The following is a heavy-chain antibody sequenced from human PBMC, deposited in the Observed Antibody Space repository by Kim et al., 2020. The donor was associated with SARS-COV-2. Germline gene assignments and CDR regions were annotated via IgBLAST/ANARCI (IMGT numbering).Heavy chain of an antibody. CDR2: INSNGDST. Sequence: GGSLRLSCAASGFTFNKSPMHWVRQAPGKGLEYVSAINSNGDSTYYPGSVRGRFTISRDNSKNTLYLQMGSLRPDDMALYYCARRSGGDAYYYFDLWGRGTLVTVSS. CDR1: GFTFNKSP. CDR3: ARRSGGDAYYYFDL. D-gene: IGHD3-10*01. V-gene: IGHV3-64*02. J-gene: IGHJ2*01.